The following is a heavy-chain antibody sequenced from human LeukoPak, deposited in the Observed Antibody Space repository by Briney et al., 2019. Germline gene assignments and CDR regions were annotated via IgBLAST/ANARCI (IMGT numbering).Heavy chain of an antibody. D-gene: IGHD1-26*01. CDR3: AKSGGYGLIDY. CDR1: SGSFSGYY. CDR2: INHSGST. Sequence: NPSETLSVTCAVYSGSFSGYYWSWIRQPPGKLLHWIGEINHSGSTNYNPSLYSRVTISIETSKNQISLRPNSVTAADKAMYYCAKSGGYGLIDYWGQGTLVTVSS. J-gene: IGHJ4*02. V-gene: IGHV4-34*01.